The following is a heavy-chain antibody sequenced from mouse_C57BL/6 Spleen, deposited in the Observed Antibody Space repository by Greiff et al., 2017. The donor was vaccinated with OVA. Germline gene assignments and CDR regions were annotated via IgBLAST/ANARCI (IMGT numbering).Heavy chain of an antibody. CDR3: TIDGSSYWYFDV. CDR1: GYTFTDYE. CDR2: IDPETGGT. Sequence: VQLQQSGAELVRPGASVTLSCKASGYTFTDYEMHWVKQTPVHGLEWIGAIDPETGGTAYNQKFKGKAILTADKSSSTAYMELRSLTSEDSAVYYCTIDGSSYWYFDVWGTGTTVTVSS. J-gene: IGHJ1*03. V-gene: IGHV1-15*01. D-gene: IGHD1-1*01.